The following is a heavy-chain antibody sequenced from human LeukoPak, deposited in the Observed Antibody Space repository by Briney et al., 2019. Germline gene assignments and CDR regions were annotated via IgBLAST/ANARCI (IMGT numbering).Heavy chain of an antibody. CDR2: IYYSGST. D-gene: IGHD2-21*02. Sequence: SETLSLTCTVSRVSISMSDYYWGWIRQPPGKGLEWIGYIYYSGSTNYNPSLKSRVTISVDTSKNQFSLKLSSVTAADTAVYSCARLGPLCGGDCLDYWGQGTLVTVSS. CDR3: ARLGPLCGGDCLDY. V-gene: IGHV4-61*05. J-gene: IGHJ4*02. CDR1: RVSISMSDYY.